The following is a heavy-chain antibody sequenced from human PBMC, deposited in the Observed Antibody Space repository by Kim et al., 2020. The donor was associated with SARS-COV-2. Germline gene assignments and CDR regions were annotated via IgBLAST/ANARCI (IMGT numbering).Heavy chain of an antibody. CDR1: GFTFSSFA. CDR3: ARDGIAVAGPWGWFHP. V-gene: IGHV3-30*04. J-gene: IGHJ5*02. Sequence: GGSLRLSCAASGFTFSSFAMHWVRQAPGKGLEWVAGLSSDGSNEQYSDSLRGRFTISRDNSKNMVYLQLNSLRNDDTAVYYCARDGIAVAGPWGWFHPWGQGTLVTVSS. CDR2: LSSDGSNE. D-gene: IGHD6-19*01.